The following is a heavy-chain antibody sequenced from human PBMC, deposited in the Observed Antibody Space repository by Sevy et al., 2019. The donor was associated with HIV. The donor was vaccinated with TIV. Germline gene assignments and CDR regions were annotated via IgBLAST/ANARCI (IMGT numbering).Heavy chain of an antibody. V-gene: IGHV3-23*01. D-gene: IGHD3-10*01. CDR2: ISGSGGST. CDR3: AKYLYITMVQGVSNH. J-gene: IGHJ4*02. CDR1: GFTFSSYA. Sequence: GGSLRLSCAASGFTFSSYAMSWVRQAPGKGLEWVSAISGSGGSTYYADSVKGRFTISRDNSKNTLYLQMNSLRAEDTAVYYCAKYLYITMVQGVSNHWGQGTLVTVSS.